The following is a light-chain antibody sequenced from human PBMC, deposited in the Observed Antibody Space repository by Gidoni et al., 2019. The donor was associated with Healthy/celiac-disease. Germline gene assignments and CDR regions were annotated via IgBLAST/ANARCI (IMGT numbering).Light chain of an antibody. CDR3: QSYASNLSGYWV. Sequence: QSVLTQPPSVSGAPGQRGTISCTGSSSNIGAGYDVHWYQQLPGTAPKLLLYGYNNRPSGVPCPILWLQVWHLSLLAITGLQAEDEADYYCQSYASNLSGYWVFGGGTKLTVL. J-gene: IGLJ3*02. CDR2: GYN. CDR1: SSNIGAGYD. V-gene: IGLV1-40*01.